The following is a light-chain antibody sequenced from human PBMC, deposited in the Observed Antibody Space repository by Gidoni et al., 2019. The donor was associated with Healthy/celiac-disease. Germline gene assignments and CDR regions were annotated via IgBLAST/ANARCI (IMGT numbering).Light chain of an antibody. Sequence: DIQRTKPPSTLYASVGDRVTITCRASQSISSWLAWYQQKPGKAPKLLIYKASSLESGVPSRFIGSGSGTEFTLTISSLQPDDFATYYCQQYNSYPWTFGQGTKVEIK. CDR3: QQYNSYPWT. CDR2: KAS. J-gene: IGKJ1*01. CDR1: QSISSW. V-gene: IGKV1-5*03.